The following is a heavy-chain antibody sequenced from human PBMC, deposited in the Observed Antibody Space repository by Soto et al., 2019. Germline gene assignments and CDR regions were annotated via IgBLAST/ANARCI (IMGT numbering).Heavy chain of an antibody. CDR3: ARGGDRFDGMDV. Sequence: AGSLRLSCAASGFTFSSYWMSWVRQAPGKGLEWVAAISTAGDTYYLGSVKGRFTISREDAKNSLSLQMNSLRVGDTAVYYCARGGDRFDGMDVWGQGTTVTVSS. CDR2: ISTAGDT. CDR1: GFTFSSYW. D-gene: IGHD3-16*01. V-gene: IGHV3-13*01. J-gene: IGHJ6*02.